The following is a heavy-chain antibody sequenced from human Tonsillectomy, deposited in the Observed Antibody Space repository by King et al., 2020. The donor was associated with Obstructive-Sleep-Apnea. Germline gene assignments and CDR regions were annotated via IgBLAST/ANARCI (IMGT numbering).Heavy chain of an antibody. CDR3: ARAHLPAQEDETNYFDY. Sequence: QLQESGPGLVKPSGTLSLTCAVSGGSISSSNWWSWVRQPPGKGLEWSGEIYHIGRTNYHPSLKGRVTISVDKSKNPFSLKLSSVTAADTAVYYCARAHLPAQEDETNYFDYWGQGTLVTVSS. CDR2: IYHIGRT. D-gene: IGHD2-2*01. V-gene: IGHV4-4*02. CDR1: GGSISSSNW. J-gene: IGHJ4*02.